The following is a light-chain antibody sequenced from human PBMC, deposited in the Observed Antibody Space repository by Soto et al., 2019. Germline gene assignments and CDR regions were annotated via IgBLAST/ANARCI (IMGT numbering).Light chain of an antibody. Sequence: EIVLTQSPATLSLSPGERATLSFRASHSVSSNLSWYQQKPGQAPRLLISGASTRATGIPARFSGSGSGTEFTLTISFLQSEDFAVYYCQQDNKWPVTFGQGTRLEIK. J-gene: IGKJ5*01. CDR3: QQDNKWPVT. V-gene: IGKV3-15*01. CDR1: HSVSSN. CDR2: GAS.